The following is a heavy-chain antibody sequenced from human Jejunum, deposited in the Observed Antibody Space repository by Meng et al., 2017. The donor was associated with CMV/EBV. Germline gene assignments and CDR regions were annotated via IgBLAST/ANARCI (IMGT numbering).Heavy chain of an antibody. CDR3: AREKEVTISGLVIFFDD. J-gene: IGHJ4*02. CDR1: IRTNSNY. CDR2: IFYDGTT. Sequence: IRTNSNYWGGIRQPPGKGLEWIGSIFYDGTTYHNPSLKSRATLSVDTSKNQFSLKVNSMTAADTAVYYCAREKEVTISGLVIFFDDWGQGTLVTVSS. D-gene: IGHD3/OR15-3a*01. V-gene: IGHV4-39*07.